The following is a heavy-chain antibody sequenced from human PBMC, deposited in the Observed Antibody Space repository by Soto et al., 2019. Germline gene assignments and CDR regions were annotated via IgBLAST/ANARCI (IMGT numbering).Heavy chain of an antibody. Sequence: QVQLQDSGQGLVKPSQTLSLTCVIAWDSVSSNIAAWNWIPLSPSRGLEWLASTYYRSRWYNDYAVPASSRITVNPDTSKNQFSLQLTSVTPEDTAVYYCAGTNSHHWLYVDVWGKGATVTVSS. V-gene: IGHV6-1*01. D-gene: IGHD1-7*01. CDR3: AGTNSHHWLYVDV. CDR2: TYYRSRWYN. CDR1: WDSVSSNIAA. J-gene: IGHJ6*03.